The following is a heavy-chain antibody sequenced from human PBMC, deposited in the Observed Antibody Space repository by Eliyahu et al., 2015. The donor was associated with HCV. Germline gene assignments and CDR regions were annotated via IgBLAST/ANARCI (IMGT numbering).Heavy chain of an antibody. V-gene: IGHV1-69*01. CDR1: GGTFSSYG. J-gene: IGHJ4*02. D-gene: IGHD3-22*01. CDR3: AKQFSGGAGDSSGYYLVY. CDR2: VIPIFGTG. Sequence: QVQLVQSGAEVKRPGSSVKVSCKASGGTFSSYGISWVRQAPGQGAGWVGGVIPIFGTGNYAQKFQGRVTITADESTSTVYMELSSLRSEDTAVYYCAKQFSGGAGDSSGYYLVYWGQGTLVTVSS.